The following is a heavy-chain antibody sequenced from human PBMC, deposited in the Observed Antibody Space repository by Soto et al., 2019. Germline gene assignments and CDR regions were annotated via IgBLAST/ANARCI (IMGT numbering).Heavy chain of an antibody. CDR3: ARDRPGGYFDY. CDR2: IYYSGST. CDR1: GGSVSSGSYY. Sequence: SETLSLTCTVSGGSVSSGSYYWSWIRQPPGKGLEWIGYIYYSGSTNYNPSLKSRVTISVDTSKNQFSLKLSSVTAADTAVYYCARDRPGGYFDYWGQGTLVTVSS. J-gene: IGHJ4*02. D-gene: IGHD3-16*01. V-gene: IGHV4-61*01.